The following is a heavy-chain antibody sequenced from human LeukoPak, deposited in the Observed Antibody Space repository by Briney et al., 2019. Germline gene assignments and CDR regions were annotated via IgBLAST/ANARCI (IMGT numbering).Heavy chain of an antibody. CDR1: GFTFSSYA. V-gene: IGHV3-23*01. CDR2: IGTTDGNT. J-gene: IGHJ2*01. Sequence: GGSLRLSCAASGFTFSSYAMSWVRQAPGKGLEWVSIIGTTDGNTYYADSVKGRFIISRDNSKNTVYLQMHSLRAEDTAVYYCAKGEGYCSGGTCYRYFDLWGRGTLVTVSS. D-gene: IGHD2-15*01. CDR3: AKGEGYCSGGTCYRYFDL.